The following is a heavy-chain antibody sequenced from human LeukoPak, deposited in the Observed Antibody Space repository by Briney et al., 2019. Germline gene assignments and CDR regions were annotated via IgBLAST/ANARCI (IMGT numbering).Heavy chain of an antibody. D-gene: IGHD2-15*01. CDR1: GGSISSYY. CDR3: ARTPGEVVVVAASFDY. CDR2: IYTSGST. Sequence: SETLSLTCTVSGGSISSYYWSWIRQPAGKGLEWIGRIYTSGSTNYNPSLKSRVTISVDTSKNQFSLKLSSVTAADTAVYYCARTPGEVVVVAASFDYWGQGTLVTVSS. V-gene: IGHV4-4*07. J-gene: IGHJ4*02.